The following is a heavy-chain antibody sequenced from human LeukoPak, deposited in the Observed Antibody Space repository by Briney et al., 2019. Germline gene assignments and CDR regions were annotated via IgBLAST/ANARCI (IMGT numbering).Heavy chain of an antibody. CDR1: GFTFSSYG. J-gene: IGHJ4*02. CDR2: IRYDGSNK. D-gene: IGHD6-13*01. CDR3: ARGGYSRADY. V-gene: IGHV3-30*02. Sequence: AGGSLRLSCAASGFTFSSYGMHWVRQAPGKGLEWVAFIRYDGSNKYYADSVKGRFTISRDNSKNTLYLQMNSLRAEDTAVYYCARGGYSRADYWGQGTLVTVSS.